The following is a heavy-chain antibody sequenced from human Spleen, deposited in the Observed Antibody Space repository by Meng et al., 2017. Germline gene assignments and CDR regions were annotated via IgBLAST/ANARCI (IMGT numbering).Heavy chain of an antibody. CDR2: ISSSSNYI. V-gene: IGHV3-21*01. CDR3: ARVGSGSLKALGAAFDF. CDR1: GFSFDVYE. J-gene: IGHJ3*01. D-gene: IGHD1-26*01. Sequence: GESLKISCVTSGFSFDVYEMTWVRQAPGKGLEWVSSISSSSNYIYYADSVKGRFTISRDNAKNSLYLQMNSLRAEDTAVYYCARVGSGSLKALGAAFDFWGQGTRVTVSS.